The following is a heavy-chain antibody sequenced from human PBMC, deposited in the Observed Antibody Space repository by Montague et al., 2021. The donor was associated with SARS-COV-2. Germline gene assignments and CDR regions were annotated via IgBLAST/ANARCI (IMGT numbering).Heavy chain of an antibody. CDR3: TREGYQVLWSDYYYYGMDV. V-gene: IGHV4-39*07. J-gene: IGHJ6*02. CDR1: GGSITNNIDY. CDR2: INHSGST. D-gene: IGHD2-2*01. Sequence: SETLSLTCTVSGGSITNNIDYWARNPQPPGMGWKWIGEINHSGSTNYNPSRKSRVTISVDKSKNQFSLKLSSVTAADTALYYCTREGYQVLWSDYYYYGMDVWGQGTTVTVSS.